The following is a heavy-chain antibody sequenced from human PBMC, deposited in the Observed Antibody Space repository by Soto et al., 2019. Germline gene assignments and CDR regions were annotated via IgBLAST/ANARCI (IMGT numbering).Heavy chain of an antibody. J-gene: IGHJ6*02. V-gene: IGHV4-31*03. CDR3: AASCMACGGFNYYGMDV. Sequence: SETLSLACTVSGGSISSGGCYWYWIRQHPGKGLEWIGYIYYSGTTYYNPSLKSRVTISVDTSKNQFSLKLSSVTAADTAVYYCAASCMACGGFNYYGMDVWGQGTTVTVS. CDR2: IYYSGTT. D-gene: IGHD2-8*01. CDR1: GGSISSGGCY.